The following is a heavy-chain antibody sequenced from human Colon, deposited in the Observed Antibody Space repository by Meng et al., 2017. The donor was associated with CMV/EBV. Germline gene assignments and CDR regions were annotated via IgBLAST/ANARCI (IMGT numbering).Heavy chain of an antibody. Sequence: SGAGVKQPGVSGKVSCQTSGSSFSSSSMHSGRRAPGQGLEWMGWIRSDGSATNYAQKFRGRVTMTRDASVSTAYMELSGLTSDDTAVYFCVRSSGWSLFDYWGPGALVTVSS. CDR2: IRSDGSAT. CDR3: VRSSGWSLFDY. CDR1: GSSFSSSS. V-gene: IGHV1-2*02. D-gene: IGHD6-19*01. J-gene: IGHJ4*02.